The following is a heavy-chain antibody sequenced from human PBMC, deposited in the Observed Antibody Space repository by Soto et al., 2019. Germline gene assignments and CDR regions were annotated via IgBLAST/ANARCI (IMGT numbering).Heavy chain of an antibody. CDR3: AREGYCSSTSCRHYYYYYGMDV. CDR1: GFTFISYS. CDR2: ISSSSSYI. D-gene: IGHD2-2*01. J-gene: IGHJ6*02. V-gene: IGHV3-21*01. Sequence: GGSLRLSCAASGFTFISYSINFFRHSPLKWREWVSSISSSSSYIYYADSVKGRFTISRDNAKNSLYLQMNSLRAEDTAVYYCAREGYCSSTSCRHYYYYYGMDVWGQGTTVTVSS.